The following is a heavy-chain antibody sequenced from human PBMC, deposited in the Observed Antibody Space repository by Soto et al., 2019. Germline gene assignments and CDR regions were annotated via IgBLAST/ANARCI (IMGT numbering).Heavy chain of an antibody. CDR3: ATVFDL. CDR2: IDTDGGGT. J-gene: IGHJ5*02. Sequence: DVKLVESGGGLVQPGGSLRVSCAASGFTLGSNRIHWVRQPPGKGLEWVSRIDTDGGGTSYADSVKGRFTISTDNAKNTVYLHMNGLRAEDTAVYYCATVFDLWGQGTLVTVSS. V-gene: IGHV3-74*01. CDR1: GFTLGSNR.